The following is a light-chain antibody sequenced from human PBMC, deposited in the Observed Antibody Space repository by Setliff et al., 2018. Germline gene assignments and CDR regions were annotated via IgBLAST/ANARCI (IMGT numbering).Light chain of an antibody. CDR2: DVT. V-gene: IGLV2-11*01. CDR3: CSYVRGSAYV. CDR1: SSDVGAYNY. J-gene: IGLJ1*01. Sequence: QSALTQPRSVSGSPGQSVTISCTGTSSDVGAYNYVSWYQHHPGKVPKLMVYDVTKRPSGVPDRFSGSKSGNTASLTISGLQAEDEADYYCCSYVRGSAYVFGTGTKVTVL.